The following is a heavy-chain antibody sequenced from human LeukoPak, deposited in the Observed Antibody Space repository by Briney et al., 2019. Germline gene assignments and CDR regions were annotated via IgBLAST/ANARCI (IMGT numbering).Heavy chain of an antibody. CDR2: IKQDGSEK. Sequence: GGSLRLSCAASGFTFSSYSMNWVRQAPGKGLEWVANIKQDGSEKYYVDSVKGRFTISRDNAKNSLYLQMNSLRAEDTAVYYCARDLAYGDYSRLDYWGQGTLVTVSS. CDR1: GFTFSSYS. D-gene: IGHD4-17*01. J-gene: IGHJ4*02. V-gene: IGHV3-7*03. CDR3: ARDLAYGDYSRLDY.